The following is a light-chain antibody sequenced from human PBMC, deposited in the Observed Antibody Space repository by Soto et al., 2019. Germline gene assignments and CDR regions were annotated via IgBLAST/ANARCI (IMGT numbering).Light chain of an antibody. Sequence: QXAVTHPAYVSWSPGQSISIYCAGISRDVGAYGHVSWYQHHPGKAPKFILYEVDHRPSGVSDRFSGSQSGDTASLTISGLQAGDEAEYYCCSDTTRGTYVFGSGTKVT. CDR2: EVD. CDR3: CSDTTRGTYV. J-gene: IGLJ1*01. V-gene: IGLV2-14*01. CDR1: SRDVGAYGH.